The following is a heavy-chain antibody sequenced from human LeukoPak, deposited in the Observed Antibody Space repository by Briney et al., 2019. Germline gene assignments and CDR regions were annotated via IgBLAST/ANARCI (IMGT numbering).Heavy chain of an antibody. CDR1: GYTFTGYY. Sequence: ASVKVSCKASGYTFTGYYLHWVRQAPGQGLEWMGQINPNSGGTNYAQKFQGRVTMTRDTSISKAYMELSRLRSDDTAIYYCPRVYILAGNGNWGRGTLVTVSS. D-gene: IGHD4-23*01. J-gene: IGHJ4*02. CDR2: INPNSGGT. CDR3: PRVYILAGNGN. V-gene: IGHV1-2*06.